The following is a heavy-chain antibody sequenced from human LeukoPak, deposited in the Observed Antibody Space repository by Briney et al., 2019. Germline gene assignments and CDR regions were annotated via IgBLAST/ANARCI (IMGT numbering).Heavy chain of an antibody. D-gene: IGHD2-15*01. J-gene: IGHJ6*03. V-gene: IGHV4-59*10. CDR1: GGSFSGYY. CDR3: ARGVVAATTLIYYYYMDV. CDR2: IYTSGST. Sequence: SETLSLTCAVYGGSFSGYYWSWIRQPAGKGLEWIGRIYTSGSTNYNPSLKSRVTISVDKSKNQFSLKLSSVTAADTAVYYCARGVVAATTLIYYYYMDVWGKGTTVTVSS.